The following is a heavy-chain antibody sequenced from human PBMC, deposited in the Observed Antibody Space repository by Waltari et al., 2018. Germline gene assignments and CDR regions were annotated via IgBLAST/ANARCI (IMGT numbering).Heavy chain of an antibody. D-gene: IGHD3-10*01. CDR1: GGSINSGGYY. V-gene: IGHV4-31*03. CDR2: NFNLGNT. CDR3: ATGYGSGTSFFDP. J-gene: IGHJ5*02. Sequence: QVQLQESGPGLVKPSRTLSLTCTVSGGSINSGGYYWSWFRQHPGKGLEWIGYNFNLGNTYYNPSLRSRVTMSVDTSKNQFSLDLSSVTAADTSVYYCATGYGSGTSFFDPWGQGTLVTVSS.